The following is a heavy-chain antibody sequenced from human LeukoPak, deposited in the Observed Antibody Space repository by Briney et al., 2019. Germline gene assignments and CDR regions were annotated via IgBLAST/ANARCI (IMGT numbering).Heavy chain of an antibody. CDR3: ASEAYYYYYMDV. CDR1: GFTFSSYS. V-gene: IGHV3-21*01. CDR2: ISSSSSYI. J-gene: IGHJ6*03. Sequence: PGGSLRLSCAASGFTFSSYSMNWVRQAPGKGLEWVSSISSSSSYIYYADSVKGRFTISRDNAKNSLYLQMNSLRAEDTAVYYCASEAYYYYYMDVWGKGTTVTVSS.